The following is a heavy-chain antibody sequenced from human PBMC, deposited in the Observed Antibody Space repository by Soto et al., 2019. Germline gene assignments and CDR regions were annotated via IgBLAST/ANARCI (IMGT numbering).Heavy chain of an antibody. D-gene: IGHD3-3*01. V-gene: IGHV4-39*01. CDR3: ARHYLRFLEWLLWWFDP. J-gene: IGHJ5*02. CDR2: IYYSGST. Sequence: SETLSLTCTVSGGSISSSSYYWGWIRQPPGKGLEWIGSIYYSGSTYYNPSLKSRVTISVDTSKNQFSLKLSSVTAADTAVYYCARHYLRFLEWLLWWFDPWGQGTLVT. CDR1: GGSISSSSYY.